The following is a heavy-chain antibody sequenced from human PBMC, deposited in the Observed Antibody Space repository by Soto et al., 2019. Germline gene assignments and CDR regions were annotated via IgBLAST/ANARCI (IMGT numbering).Heavy chain of an antibody. J-gene: IGHJ5*02. CDR1: GSSISSGGYY. CDR3: ARSSGHFGP. D-gene: IGHD3-22*01. Sequence: PSETLSFTCTLSGSSISSGGYYWSWIRQHPGKGLEWIGYIYYSGSTYYNPSLKSRVTISVDTPKNQFSLKLSSVTAADTPVYYCARSSGHFGPWGKGTLVTVSS. V-gene: IGHV4-31*03. CDR2: IYYSGST.